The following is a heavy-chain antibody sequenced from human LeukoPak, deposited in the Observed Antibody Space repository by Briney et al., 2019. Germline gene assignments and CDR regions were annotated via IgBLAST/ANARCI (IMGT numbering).Heavy chain of an antibody. J-gene: IGHJ4*02. V-gene: IGHV1-46*01. D-gene: IGHD3-10*01. CDR2: INPSGGST. Sequence: ASVKVSCKASGGTFSSYAISWVRQAPGQGLEWMGIINPSGGSTSYAQKFQGRVTMTRDMSTSTVYMELSSLRSEDTAVYYCAAVPVTMVRGTSGYWGQGTLVTVSS. CDR1: GGTFSSYA. CDR3: AAVPVTMVRGTSGY.